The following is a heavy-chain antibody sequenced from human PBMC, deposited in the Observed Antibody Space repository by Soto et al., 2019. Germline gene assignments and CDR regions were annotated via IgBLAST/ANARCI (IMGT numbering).Heavy chain of an antibody. Sequence: GGSLRLSCAASGFTFSSYAMHWVRQAPGKGLEWVAVISYDGSNKYYADSVKGRFTISRDNSKNTLYLQMNSLRAEDTAVYYCARDRITIFGVVIISYYFDYWGQGTLVTVSS. CDR1: GFTFSSYA. D-gene: IGHD3-3*01. CDR2: ISYDGSNK. V-gene: IGHV3-30-3*01. J-gene: IGHJ4*02. CDR3: ARDRITIFGVVIISYYFDY.